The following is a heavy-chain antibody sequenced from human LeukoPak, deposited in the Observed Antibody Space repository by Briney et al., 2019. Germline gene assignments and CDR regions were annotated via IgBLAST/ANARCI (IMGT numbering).Heavy chain of an antibody. Sequence: ASVKVSCKASGYTFTSYYMHWVRQATGQGLEWMGWMNPNSGNTGYAQKFQGRVTITRNTSISTAYMELSSLRSEDTAVYYCARVAGETTVTTRPRDYYYMDVRGKGTTVTVSS. CDR2: MNPNSGNT. J-gene: IGHJ6*03. CDR3: ARVAGETTVTTRPRDYYYMDV. V-gene: IGHV1-8*03. CDR1: GYTFTSYY. D-gene: IGHD4-17*01.